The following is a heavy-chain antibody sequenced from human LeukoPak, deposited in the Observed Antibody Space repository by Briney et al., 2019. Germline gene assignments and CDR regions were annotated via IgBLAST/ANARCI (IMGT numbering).Heavy chain of an antibody. CDR1: GVSFNTYS. D-gene: IGHD6-19*01. J-gene: IGHJ4*02. CDR3: ATTLVAGANYYFDY. V-gene: IGHV1-69*06. CDR2: IIPLFDTT. Sequence: SVKVSCKASGVSFNTYSISWVRQAPGQGLEWMGRIIPLFDTTDYAQNFHSRVTISADTSTSTVNMELSSLRSDDTAVYYCATTLVAGANYYFDYWGQGTLVTVSS.